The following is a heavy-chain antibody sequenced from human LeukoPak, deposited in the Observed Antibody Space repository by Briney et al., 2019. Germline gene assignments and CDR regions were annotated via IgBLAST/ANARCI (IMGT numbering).Heavy chain of an antibody. CDR1: GFTFSSYW. Sequence: PGGSLRLSCAASGFTFSSYWMTWVRQAPGKGLEWVANINQGGSEKYYVDSVKGRFTISRDNAKNSLYLQMNSLRTEDTAVYYCARDRVVDTAMVPLDYWGQGTLVTVSS. J-gene: IGHJ4*02. CDR2: INQGGSEK. V-gene: IGHV3-7*01. CDR3: ARDRVVDTAMVPLDY. D-gene: IGHD5-18*01.